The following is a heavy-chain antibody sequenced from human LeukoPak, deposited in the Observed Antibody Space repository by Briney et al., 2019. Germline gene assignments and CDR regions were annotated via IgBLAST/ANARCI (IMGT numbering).Heavy chain of an antibody. V-gene: IGHV4-39*01. Sequence: SETLSLTCTVSGGSISSSSYYWGWIRQPPGRGLEWIGSIYYSGSTYYSPSLKSRVTISVDTSKNQFSLKLSSLTAADTAVYYCASKRSGYYSGFFDYWGQGTLVTVS. J-gene: IGHJ4*02. CDR3: ASKRSGYYSGFFDY. CDR2: IYYSGST. CDR1: GGSISSSSYY. D-gene: IGHD3-22*01.